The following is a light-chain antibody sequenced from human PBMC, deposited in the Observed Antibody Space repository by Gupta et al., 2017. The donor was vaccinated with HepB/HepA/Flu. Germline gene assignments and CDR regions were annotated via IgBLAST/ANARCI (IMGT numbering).Light chain of an antibody. J-gene: IGKJ1*01. CDR2: GAS. CDR1: QSVSSSY. V-gene: IGKV3-20*01. CDR3: QQEGSSPRT. Sequence: EIVLTQSPGTLSLSQGERATLSCRASQSVSSSYLAWYQQKPGQAPRLLIYGASSRATGIPDRFSGSGSGTDFTLTISRLEPEDFAVYYCQQEGSSPRTFGQGTKVEIK.